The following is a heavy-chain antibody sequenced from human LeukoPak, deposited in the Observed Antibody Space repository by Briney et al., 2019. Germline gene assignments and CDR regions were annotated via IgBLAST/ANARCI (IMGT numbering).Heavy chain of an antibody. Sequence: SETLSLTCTVSGGSISSYYWSWIRQPPGKGLEWIGYIYYSGSTNYNPSLKSRVTISVDTSKNQCSLKLSSVTAAATAVYYCARDGGVCSGGSCYEWFDPWGEGSLVTVSS. CDR3: ARDGGVCSGGSCYEWFDP. V-gene: IGHV4-59*01. CDR1: GGSISSYY. J-gene: IGHJ5*02. CDR2: IYYSGST. D-gene: IGHD2-15*01.